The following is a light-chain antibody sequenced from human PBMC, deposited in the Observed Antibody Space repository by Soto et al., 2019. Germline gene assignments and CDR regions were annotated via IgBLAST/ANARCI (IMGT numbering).Light chain of an antibody. J-gene: IGLJ1*01. CDR2: EVS. CDR1: SSDVGGYNY. V-gene: IGLV2-8*01. CDR3: SSYAGSSTV. Sequence: QSVLTQPPSASGSPGQSVTISCTGTSSDVGGYNYVSWYQQHPGKAPKLMIYEVSYRPSGVPDRFSGSKSGNTASLTVSGLQAEDEADYYCSSYAGSSTVFGTGTKVTV.